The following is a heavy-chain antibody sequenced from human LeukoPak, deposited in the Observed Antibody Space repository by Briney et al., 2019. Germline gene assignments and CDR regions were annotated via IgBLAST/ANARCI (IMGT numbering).Heavy chain of an antibody. Sequence: PGGSLRPSCAASGFTFSSYNMNWVRQAPGKGLEWISYITSSSRTIYYADSVMGRFTISRDNAKNSLYLQMNSLRAEDTAVYYCARDAQLRYFDWYLFDYWGQGTLVTVSS. CDR3: ARDAQLRYFDWYLFDY. V-gene: IGHV3-48*04. J-gene: IGHJ4*02. D-gene: IGHD3-9*01. CDR2: ITSSSRTI. CDR1: GFTFSSYN.